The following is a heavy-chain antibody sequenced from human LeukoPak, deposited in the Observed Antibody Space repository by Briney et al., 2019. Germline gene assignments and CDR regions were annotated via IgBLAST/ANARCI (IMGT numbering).Heavy chain of an antibody. D-gene: IGHD5-18*01. J-gene: IGHJ3*02. CDR1: ACSCTSYW. CDR3: ARVIQLWTMVAFGI. Sequence: IPCKGSACSCTSYWISSGSQMPETRLECMGRIDGSDSYTNYRPSFQGHVTIPADKSISTAYLQWSSLKASDTAMYYCARVIQLWTMVAFGIWGQGTMVTVSS. V-gene: IGHV5-10-1*01. CDR2: IDGSDSYT.